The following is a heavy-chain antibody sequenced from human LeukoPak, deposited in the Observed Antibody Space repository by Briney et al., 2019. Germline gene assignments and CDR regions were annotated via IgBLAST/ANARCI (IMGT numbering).Heavy chain of an antibody. D-gene: IGHD6-13*01. Sequence: ASVKVSCKASGYTFTGYYMHWVRQAPGQGLEWMGWISPYNGNTNYAQMFQGRVTMTTETSTSTAYMEPRSLRSDDTAVYYCARDRNSWLNDAFDIWGQGTMVTVSS. CDR2: ISPYNGNT. V-gene: IGHV1-18*04. J-gene: IGHJ3*02. CDR3: ARDRNSWLNDAFDI. CDR1: GYTFTGYY.